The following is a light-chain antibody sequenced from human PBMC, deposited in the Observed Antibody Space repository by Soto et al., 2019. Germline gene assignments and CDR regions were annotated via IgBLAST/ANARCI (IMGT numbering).Light chain of an antibody. V-gene: IGKV3-20*01. CDR2: GAS. Sequence: EIVLTRSPGTLSLSPGERATLSCRTSQSVTSRFFAWYQQKPGQAPRLLMYGASSRATGIPDRFSGSVSGKDFNLNISGVQPEDCAVYYCHHYGSSMWSFGQGTKLDIK. CDR3: HHYGSSMWS. CDR1: QSVTSRF. J-gene: IGKJ1*01.